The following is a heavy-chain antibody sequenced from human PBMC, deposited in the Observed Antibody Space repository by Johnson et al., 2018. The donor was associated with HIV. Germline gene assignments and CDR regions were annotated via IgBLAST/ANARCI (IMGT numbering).Heavy chain of an antibody. CDR1: GFPFSSYG. D-gene: IGHD1-26*01. CDR3: AKEVATRGIVGARGAFDI. J-gene: IGHJ3*02. V-gene: IGHV3-30*18. Sequence: QMQLVESGGGVVQPGRSLRLSCAASGFPFSSYGMHWVRQAPGKGLEWVAVISYDGSNKYYADSVKGRFIISRDNSKNTLYLQVNSLRTEDTALYYCAKEVATRGIVGARGAFDIWGQGTMVTVSS. CDR2: ISYDGSNK.